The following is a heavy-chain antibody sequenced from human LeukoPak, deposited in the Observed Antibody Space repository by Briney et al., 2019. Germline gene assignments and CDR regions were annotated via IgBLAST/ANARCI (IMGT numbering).Heavy chain of an antibody. D-gene: IGHD2-2*01. CDR2: IYYSGST. CDR3: ARTLVVPAAIPYYYYYYMDV. V-gene: IGHV4-39*01. J-gene: IGHJ6*03. CDR1: GGSFSGYY. Sequence: SETLSLTCAVYGGSFSGYYWGWIRQPPGKGLEWIGSIYYSGSTYYNPSLKSRVTISVDTSKSQFSLKLSSVTAADTAVYYCARTLVVPAAIPYYYYYYMDVWGKGTTVTVSS.